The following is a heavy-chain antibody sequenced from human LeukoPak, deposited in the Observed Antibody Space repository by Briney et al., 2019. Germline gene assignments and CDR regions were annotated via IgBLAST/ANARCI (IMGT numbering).Heavy chain of an antibody. V-gene: IGHV1-69*13. CDR3: ARGWGYYDSSGYYFEGFDY. CDR2: IIPIFGTA. CDR1: GYTFTSYG. J-gene: IGHJ4*02. D-gene: IGHD3-22*01. Sequence: PSVKVSCKASGYTFTSYGISWVRQAPGQGLEWMGGIIPIFGTANYAQKFQGRVTITADESTSTAYMELSSLRSEDTAVYYCARGWGYYDSSGYYFEGFDYWGQGTLVTVSS.